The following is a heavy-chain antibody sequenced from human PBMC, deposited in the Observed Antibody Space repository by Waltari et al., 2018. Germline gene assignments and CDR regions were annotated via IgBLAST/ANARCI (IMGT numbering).Heavy chain of an antibody. CDR3: AKSITMVRGAIGH. V-gene: IGHV3-23*01. CDR2: ISGSGGST. D-gene: IGHD3-10*01. Sequence: EVQLLESGGGLVQPGGSLRLSCAASGFTFSSYAMSWVRQAPGKGLGWVSAISGSGGSTYYEDSVKGRFTISRDNSKNTLYLQMNSLRAEDTAVYYCAKSITMVRGAIGHWGQGTLVTVSS. J-gene: IGHJ1*01. CDR1: GFTFSSYA.